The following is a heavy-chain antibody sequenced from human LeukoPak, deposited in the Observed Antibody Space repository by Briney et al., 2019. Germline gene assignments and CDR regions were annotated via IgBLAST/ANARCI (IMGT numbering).Heavy chain of an antibody. CDR2: ISSSSSYI. D-gene: IGHD3-22*01. CDR3: ARDLAYYYYDSSGYYGNPIDY. J-gene: IGHJ4*02. Sequence: GGSLRLSCAASGFTFSSYSMNWVRQAPGKGLEWVSSISSSSSYIYYADSVKGRFTISRDNAKNSLYPQMNGLRAEDTAVYYCARDLAYYYYDSSGYYGNPIDYWGQGTLVTVSS. CDR1: GFTFSSYS. V-gene: IGHV3-21*01.